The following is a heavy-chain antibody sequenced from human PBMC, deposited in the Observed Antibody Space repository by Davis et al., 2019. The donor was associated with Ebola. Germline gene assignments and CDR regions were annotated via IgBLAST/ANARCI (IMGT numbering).Heavy chain of an antibody. CDR2: ISSSSSTI. V-gene: IGHV3-48*01. CDR1: GFTFSSYS. CDR3: AKDGHTEDYYYHYGMDV. Sequence: GESLKISCAASGFTFSSYSMNWVRQAPGKGLEWVSYISSSSSTIYYADSVKGRFTISRDNSKNTLYLQMNSLRAEDTAVYYCAKDGHTEDYYYHYGMDVWGQGTTVTVSS. J-gene: IGHJ6*02.